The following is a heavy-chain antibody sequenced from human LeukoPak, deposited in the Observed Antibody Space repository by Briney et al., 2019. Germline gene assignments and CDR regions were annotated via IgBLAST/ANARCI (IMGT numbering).Heavy chain of an antibody. D-gene: IGHD4-17*01. CDR1: GGTFNNSA. Sequence: SVKVSCKTSGGTFNNSAISWVRQAPGQGLEWLGGIMPLFGTAGYAQKFRGRVTITKDESTRTVYLELTSLTSDDTAVYYCARDVHGDYGSGWFDPWGQGTLVSVSS. CDR3: ARDVHGDYGSGWFDP. V-gene: IGHV1-69*05. CDR2: IMPLFGTA. J-gene: IGHJ5*02.